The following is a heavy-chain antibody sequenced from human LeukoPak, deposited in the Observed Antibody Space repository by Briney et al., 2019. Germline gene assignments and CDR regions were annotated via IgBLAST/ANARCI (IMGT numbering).Heavy chain of an antibody. V-gene: IGHV4-30-4*01. CDR2: IYYSGST. CDR3: ARGVLPYDFWSGYYRSGYYYGMDV. CDR1: GGSISSGDYY. D-gene: IGHD3-3*01. Sequence: SQTLSLTCTVSGGSISSGDYYWSWIRQPPGKGLEWIGYIYYSGSTYYNPSLKSRVTISVDTSKNQFSLKLSSVTAADTAVYYCARGVLPYDFWSGYYRSGYYYGMDVWGQGTTVTVSS. J-gene: IGHJ6*02.